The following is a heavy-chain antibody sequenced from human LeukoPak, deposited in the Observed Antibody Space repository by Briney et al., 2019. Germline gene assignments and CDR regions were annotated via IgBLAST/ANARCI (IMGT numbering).Heavy chain of an antibody. V-gene: IGHV3-30-3*01. CDR1: GFTFSNYA. CDR3: ATGTTVITPGYFDY. J-gene: IGHJ4*02. Sequence: PGGSLRLSCAASGFTFSNYAMHWVRQAPGKGLECVAIISYDGSTKYYADSVKGRFTISRDNSKNTLYLQMNSLRAEDTAVYYCATGTTVITPGYFDYWGQGTLVTVSS. D-gene: IGHD4-23*01. CDR2: ISYDGSTK.